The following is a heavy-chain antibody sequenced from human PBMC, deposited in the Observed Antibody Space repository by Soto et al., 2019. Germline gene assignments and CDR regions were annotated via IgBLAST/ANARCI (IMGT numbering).Heavy chain of an antibody. J-gene: IGHJ6*02. CDR2: IYPGDSDT. CDR1: GYSFTSYW. V-gene: IGHV5-51*01. CDR3: ARQDIVVVPAALLEVPGGMDV. D-gene: IGHD2-2*01. Sequence: PGESLKISCKDSGYSFTSYWIGWLRQMPGKGLEWMGIIYPGDSDTRYSPSFQGQVTISADKSISTAYLQWSSLKASDTAMYYCARQDIVVVPAALLEVPGGMDVWGQGTTVTVSS.